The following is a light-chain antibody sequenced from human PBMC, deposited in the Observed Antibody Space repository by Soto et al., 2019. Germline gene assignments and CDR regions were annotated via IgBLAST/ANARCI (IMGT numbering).Light chain of an antibody. V-gene: IGLV2-14*01. Sequence: QSALTQPASVSGSPGQSITISCTGTSSDVGGYNYVSWYQQHPGNAPKLRISVVSNRPSGVSNRVSGSKYGNTASLTISGLQSDDEADYYCISYTSSSTLVVFGGGTKLTVL. CDR3: ISYTSSSTLVV. CDR2: VVS. J-gene: IGLJ2*01. CDR1: SSDVGGYNY.